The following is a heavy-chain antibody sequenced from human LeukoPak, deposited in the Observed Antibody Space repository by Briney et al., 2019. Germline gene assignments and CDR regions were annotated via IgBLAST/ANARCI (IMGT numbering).Heavy chain of an antibody. CDR3: ARGPMVRGVIHYYGMDV. CDR2: INHSGST. V-gene: IGHV4-39*07. D-gene: IGHD3-10*01. Sequence: PSETLSLTCTVSGGSISSSRYYWGWIRQPPGKGLEWIGEINHSGSTNYNPSLKSRVTISVDTSKNQFSLKLSSVTAADTAVYYCARGPMVRGVIHYYGMDVWGQGTTVTVSS. J-gene: IGHJ6*02. CDR1: GGSISSSRYY.